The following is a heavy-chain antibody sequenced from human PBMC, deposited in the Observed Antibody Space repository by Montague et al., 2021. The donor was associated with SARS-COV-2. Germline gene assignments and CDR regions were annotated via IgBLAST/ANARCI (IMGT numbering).Heavy chain of an antibody. CDR3: SRRVHPAFGSGAIDY. J-gene: IGHJ4*02. CDR1: GGSFNFYY. Sequence: SETLSLTCGVDGGSFNFYYWSWIRQPPGKGLEWIGETNHRGSTNNNPSPKTRVTISIDTSKTQFSLKLSAVTAADTAVNSCSRRVHPAFGSGAIDYWGQGTLVTVSS. D-gene: IGHD3-3*01. CDR2: TNHRGST. V-gene: IGHV4-34*01.